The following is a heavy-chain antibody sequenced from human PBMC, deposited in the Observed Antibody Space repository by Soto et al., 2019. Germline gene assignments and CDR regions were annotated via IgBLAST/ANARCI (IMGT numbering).Heavy chain of an antibody. CDR1: GFTFSSYW. CDR3: AIAPRYGMDV. V-gene: IGHV3-74*01. J-gene: IGHJ6*02. CDR2: INSDGSSA. Sequence: EVPLVESGGGLVQPGGSLRLSCAASGFTFSSYWMHWVRQAPGNGLVWLSRINSDGSSATYADSVKGRFTISRDKAKSTLYLQMNSLRAEDTAMYYCAIAPRYGMDVWGQGITVTVSS.